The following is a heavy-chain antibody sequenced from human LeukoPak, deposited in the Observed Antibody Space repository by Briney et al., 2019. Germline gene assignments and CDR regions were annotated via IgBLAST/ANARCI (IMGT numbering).Heavy chain of an antibody. D-gene: IGHD5-24*01. CDR1: GGSINIYY. CDR3: ARASRWLHSAILF. CDR2: IYTSGST. J-gene: IGHJ4*02. V-gene: IGHV4-4*07. Sequence: SETLSLTCTVSGGSINIYYWSWIRQPAGKGLEWIGRIYTSGSTNYNPSLKTRVTMSVDTSKNQFSLKLSSVTAADTAVYYCARASRWLHSAILFWGQGTLVTVSS.